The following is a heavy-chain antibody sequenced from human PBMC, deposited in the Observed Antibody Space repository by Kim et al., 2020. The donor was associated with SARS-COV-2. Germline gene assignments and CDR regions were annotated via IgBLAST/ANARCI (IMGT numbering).Heavy chain of an antibody. CDR3: ASEGYSSSFGMDV. D-gene: IGHD6-6*01. Sequence: ASVKVSCNASGYTFTGYYMHWVRQAPGQGLEWMGGINPNSGGTNYAHKFQGRVTMTRDTSISTAYMELSRLRSDDTAVYYCASEGYSSSFGMDVWGQGTTVTVS. J-gene: IGHJ6*02. V-gene: IGHV1-2*07. CDR1: GYTFTGYY. CDR2: INPNSGGT.